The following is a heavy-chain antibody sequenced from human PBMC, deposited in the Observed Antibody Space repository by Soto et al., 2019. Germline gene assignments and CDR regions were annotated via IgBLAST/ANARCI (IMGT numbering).Heavy chain of an antibody. D-gene: IGHD1-7*01. CDR2: ISSSSSYI. J-gene: IGHJ5*02. CDR1: GFTFSSYS. V-gene: IGHV3-21*01. CDR3: ARVGRYRWNYPWFDP. Sequence: GGSLRLSCAASGFTFSSYSMNWVRQAPGKGLEWVSSISSSSSYIYYADSVKGRFTISRDTSKNQFSLKLSSVTAADTAVYYCARVGRYRWNYPWFDPWGQGTLVTVSS.